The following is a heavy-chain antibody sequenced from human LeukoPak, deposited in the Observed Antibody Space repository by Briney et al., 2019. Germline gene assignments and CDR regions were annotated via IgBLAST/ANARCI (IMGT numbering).Heavy chain of an antibody. V-gene: IGHV4-59*11. CDR2: IYDSGAA. CDR3: ARGGLAAKYYFDY. CDR1: GGSISPLY. D-gene: IGHD3-3*02. Sequence: SETLSLTCTVSGGSISPLYWSWIRQPPGKGLEFIGYIYDSGAANYNPSLKGRVTLSVDTSKNQFSLKLSSVTAADTAVYYCARGGLAAKYYFDYWGQGTLVTVSS. J-gene: IGHJ4*02.